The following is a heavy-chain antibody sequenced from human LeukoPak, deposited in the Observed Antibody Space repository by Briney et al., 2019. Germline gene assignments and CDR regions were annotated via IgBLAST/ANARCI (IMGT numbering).Heavy chain of an antibody. J-gene: IGHJ6*02. Sequence: GGSLRLSCAASGFTFSSYGMHWVRQAPGKGLEWVAFIRYDGSNKYYAVSVKGRFTISRDNSKNTLYLQMNSLRAEDTAVYYCAKEFKDIVVVVAASPPYGMDVWGQGTTVTVSS. CDR3: AKEFKDIVVVVAASPPYGMDV. CDR2: IRYDGSNK. CDR1: GFTFSSYG. D-gene: IGHD2-15*01. V-gene: IGHV3-30*02.